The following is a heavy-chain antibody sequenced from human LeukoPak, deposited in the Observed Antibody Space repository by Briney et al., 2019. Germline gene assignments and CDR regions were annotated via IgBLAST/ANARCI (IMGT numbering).Heavy chain of an antibody. CDR1: GGSISSHSW. CDR3: ASHVTVLGTRGFDY. V-gene: IGHV4-4*02. J-gene: IGHJ4*02. Sequence: PSETLSLTCAVSGGSISSHSWWSWVRQPPGKGLEWIGEIYHGGATNYDPSLKSRVSMSVDKSKNHFSLNLDSVTAADTAVYYCASHVTVLGTRGFDYWGQGTLVTVSS. CDR2: IYHGGAT. D-gene: IGHD2/OR15-2a*01.